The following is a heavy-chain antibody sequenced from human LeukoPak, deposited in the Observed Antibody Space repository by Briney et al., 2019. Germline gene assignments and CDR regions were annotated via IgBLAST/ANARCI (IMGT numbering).Heavy chain of an antibody. D-gene: IGHD3-22*01. CDR1: GGSISSYY. CDR3: ARVKGGGYYFLFDY. Sequence: SETLSLTCTDPGGSISSYYWSWIRQPPGKGLEWIGYIYYSGSTNYNPSLKSRVTISVDTSKNQFSLKLSSVTAADTAVYYCARVKGGGYYFLFDYWGQGTLVTVSS. CDR2: IYYSGST. V-gene: IGHV4-59*01. J-gene: IGHJ4*02.